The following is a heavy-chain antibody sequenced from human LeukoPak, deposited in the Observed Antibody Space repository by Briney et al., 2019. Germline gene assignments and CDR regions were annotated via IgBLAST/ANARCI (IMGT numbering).Heavy chain of an antibody. CDR3: AKFPMVRGVYNWFGP. CDR1: GFTFSSYA. D-gene: IGHD3-10*01. J-gene: IGHJ5*02. CDR2: ISGSGGST. V-gene: IGHV3-23*01. Sequence: GGSLRLYCAASGFTFSSYAMSWVRQAPGKGLEWVSAISGSGGSTYYADSVKGRFTISRDNAKNALYLQMNSLRAEDTAVYYCAKFPMVRGVYNWFGPWGQGTLVTVSS.